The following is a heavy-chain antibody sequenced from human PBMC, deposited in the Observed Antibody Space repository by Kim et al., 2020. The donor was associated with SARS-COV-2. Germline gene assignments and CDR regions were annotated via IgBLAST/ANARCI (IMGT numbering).Heavy chain of an antibody. CDR2: IYYSGST. CDR1: GGSISSSSYY. J-gene: IGHJ6*02. CDR3: AREVAAPWHYYYGMDV. V-gene: IGHV4-39*07. Sequence: SETLSLTCTVSGGSISSSSYYWGWIRQPPGKGLEWIGSIYYSGSTYYNPSLKSRVTISVDTSKNQFSLKLSSVTAADTAVYYCAREVAAPWHYYYGMDVWGQGTTVTVSS. D-gene: IGHD6-6*01.